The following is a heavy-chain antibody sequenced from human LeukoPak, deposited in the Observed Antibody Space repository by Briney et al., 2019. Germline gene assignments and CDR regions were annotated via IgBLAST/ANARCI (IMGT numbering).Heavy chain of an antibody. CDR2: IIPIFGTA. CDR3: ASTSYGPLYYYYYMDV. D-gene: IGHD5-18*01. CDR1: GGTFSSYA. V-gene: IGHV1-69*06. Sequence: GASVKVSCKASGGTFSSYAISWVRQAPGQGLEWMGGIIPIFGTANYAQKFQGRVTITADKSTSTAYMELSSLRSEDTAVYYCASTSYGPLYYYYYMDVWGKGTTVTVSS. J-gene: IGHJ6*03.